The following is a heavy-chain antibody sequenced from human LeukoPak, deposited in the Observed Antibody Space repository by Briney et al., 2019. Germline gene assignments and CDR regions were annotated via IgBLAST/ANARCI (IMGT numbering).Heavy chain of an antibody. D-gene: IGHD5-12*01. Sequence: GGSLRLSCAASGFTFSSYSMNWVRQAPGKGLEWVSSISSSSSYIYYADSVKGRFTISRDNAKNSLYLLMNSLRAEDTAVYYCARDSYSGYDLDYWGQGTLVTVSS. J-gene: IGHJ4*02. CDR1: GFTFSSYS. CDR2: ISSSSSYI. V-gene: IGHV3-21*01. CDR3: ARDSYSGYDLDY.